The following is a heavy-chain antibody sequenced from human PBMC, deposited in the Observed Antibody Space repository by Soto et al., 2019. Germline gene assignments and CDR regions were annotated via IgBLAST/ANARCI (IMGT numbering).Heavy chain of an antibody. CDR1: GYTFTSYG. CDR2: ISAYNGNT. V-gene: IGHV1-18*01. J-gene: IGHJ6*02. Sequence: QVQLVQSGAEGKKPGASVKVSCKASGYTFTSYGISWVRQAPGQGLEWMGWISAYNGNTNYAQKLQGRVTMTTDTSTSTAYMELRSLRSDDTAVYYCARDRGDIVVVVAATGLNGMDVWGQGTTVTVSS. CDR3: ARDRGDIVVVVAATGLNGMDV. D-gene: IGHD2-15*01.